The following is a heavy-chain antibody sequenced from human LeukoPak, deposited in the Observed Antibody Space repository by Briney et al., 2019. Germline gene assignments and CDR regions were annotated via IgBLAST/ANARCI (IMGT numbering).Heavy chain of an antibody. CDR3: AKDLRTYSYGRYYGMDV. Sequence: PGRSLRLSCAASGFIFSSYALHWVRQAPGKGLEWVAIISYDGSKKYYADSVKGRFTISRDNSKNTLNLQMNSLRAEDTAVYYCAKDLRTYSYGRYYGMDVWGQGTTVTVSS. V-gene: IGHV3-30*04. D-gene: IGHD3-16*01. CDR2: ISYDGSKK. J-gene: IGHJ6*02. CDR1: GFIFSSYA.